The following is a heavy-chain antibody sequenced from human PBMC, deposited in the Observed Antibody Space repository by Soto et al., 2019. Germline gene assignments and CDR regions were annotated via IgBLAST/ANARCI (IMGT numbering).Heavy chain of an antibody. CDR1: GYTFASSG. J-gene: IGHJ4*02. CDR2: ISAYNGNT. Sequence: QVQLVQSGAEVKKPGASVKVSCKASGYTFASSGISWVRQAPGQGLEWMGWISAYNGNTNYAQNLQGRVTMTAGTSRSTAYMERRRLRSADTGVYYCARHFPVGWELLGDFDYRGQCTLVTVSS. V-gene: IGHV1-18*01. CDR3: ARHFPVGWELLGDFDY. D-gene: IGHD1-26*01.